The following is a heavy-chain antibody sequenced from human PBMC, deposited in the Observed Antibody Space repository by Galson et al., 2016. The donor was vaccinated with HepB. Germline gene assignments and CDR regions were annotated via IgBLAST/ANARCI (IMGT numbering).Heavy chain of an antibody. CDR2: IYNSGST. CDR1: GGSVSSGEHY. D-gene: IGHD2-21*01. Sequence: TLSLTCTVSGGSVSSGEHYWSWIRQPPGKGLEWIGYIYNSGSTGYNPSLESRVSISVDTSKNQFSLRLTSVTAADTAVYYCARDGIALLVFEIWGQGTMVTVSS. J-gene: IGHJ3*02. V-gene: IGHV4-30-4*01. CDR3: ARDGIALLVFEI.